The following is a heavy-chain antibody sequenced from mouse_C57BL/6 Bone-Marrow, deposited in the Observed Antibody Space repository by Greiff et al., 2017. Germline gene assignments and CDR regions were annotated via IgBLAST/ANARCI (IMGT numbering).Heavy chain of an antibody. Sequence: EVQGVESGGDLVKPGGSLKLSCAASGFTFSSYGMSWVRQTPDKRLEWVATISSGGSYTYYPDSVKGRFTISRDNAKNTLYLQMSSLKSEDTAMYYCARPQLRLRAMDYWGQGTSVTVSS. CDR3: ARPQLRLRAMDY. CDR2: ISSGGSYT. CDR1: GFTFSSYG. V-gene: IGHV5-6*01. D-gene: IGHD3-2*02. J-gene: IGHJ4*01.